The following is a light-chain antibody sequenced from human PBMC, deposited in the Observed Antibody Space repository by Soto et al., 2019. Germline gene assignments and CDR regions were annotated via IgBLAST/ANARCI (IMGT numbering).Light chain of an antibody. Sequence: ERVMTRSPTTLSVSPGERGTVSCRASQSVSSNYLAWYQQRPGQAPGLLIYGASSRATGIPDRFSGSGSGTDFTLTISRLEPEDFAVYYCQQYGSSPITFGQGTRLEI. V-gene: IGKV3-20*01. CDR3: QQYGSSPIT. J-gene: IGKJ5*01. CDR1: QSVSSNY. CDR2: GAS.